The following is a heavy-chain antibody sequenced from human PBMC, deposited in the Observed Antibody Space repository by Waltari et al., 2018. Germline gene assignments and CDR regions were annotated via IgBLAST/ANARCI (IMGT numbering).Heavy chain of an antibody. D-gene: IGHD4-17*01. V-gene: IGHV1-2*06. CDR2: INPNSGGT. Sequence: QVQLVQSGAEVKKPGASVKVSCKASGYTFTGYYMHWVRQAPGQGLEWRGRINPNSGGTNYARKFQGRVPMTRDTSISTAYMELSRLRSDDTAVYYCARGDYGDYPPAGYFQHWGQGTLVTVSS. CDR3: ARGDYGDYPPAGYFQH. CDR1: GYTFTGYY. J-gene: IGHJ1*01.